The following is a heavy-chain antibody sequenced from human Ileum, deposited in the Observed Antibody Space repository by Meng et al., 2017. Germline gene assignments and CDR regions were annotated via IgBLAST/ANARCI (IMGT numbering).Heavy chain of an antibody. Sequence: QGLLVVGGGGVVQPGRSLSLSCAASGFSFRSYGVHWVRQAPGKGLEWVAVIWADGNTKDYADSVKGRFTISRDNSKNTLYLQMSSLRAEDTAVYYCATDRGGSPFDYWGQGTLVTVSS. CDR3: ATDRGGSPFDY. CDR2: IWADGNTK. D-gene: IGHD2-15*01. V-gene: IGHV3-33*01. CDR1: GFSFRSYG. J-gene: IGHJ4*02.